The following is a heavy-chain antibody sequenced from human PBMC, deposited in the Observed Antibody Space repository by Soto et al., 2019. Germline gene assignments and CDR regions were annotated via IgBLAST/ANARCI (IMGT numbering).Heavy chain of an antibody. J-gene: IGHJ4*02. CDR1: GFTFTSSA. Sequence: EASVKVSCKASGFTFTSSAMQWVRQARGQRLEWIGWIVVGSGNTNYAQKFQERVTITRDMSTSTAYMELSSLRSEDTAVYYCAADRNYGSGSFDYWGRGTLVTVSS. D-gene: IGHD3-10*01. V-gene: IGHV1-58*02. CDR2: IVVGSGNT. CDR3: AADRNYGSGSFDY.